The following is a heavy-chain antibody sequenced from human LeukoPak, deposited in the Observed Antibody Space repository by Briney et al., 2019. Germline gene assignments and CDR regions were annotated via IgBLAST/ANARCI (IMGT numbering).Heavy chain of an antibody. CDR3: ATYKYYDFWSGHPWFDP. V-gene: IGHV3-23*01. Sequence: GGSLRLSCAASGFTFSSYAMSWVRQAPGKGLEWVSAISGSGGSTYYADSVKGRFTISRDNSKNTLYLQMNSLRAEDTAVYYCATYKYYDFWSGHPWFDPWGQGTLVTVSS. J-gene: IGHJ5*02. CDR2: ISGSGGST. CDR1: GFTFSSYA. D-gene: IGHD3-3*01.